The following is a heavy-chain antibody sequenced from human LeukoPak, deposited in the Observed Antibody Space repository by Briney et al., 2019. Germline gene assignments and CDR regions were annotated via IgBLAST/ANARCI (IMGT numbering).Heavy chain of an antibody. CDR2: INPNSGGT. D-gene: IGHD3-22*01. CDR1: GYTFTGYY. Sequence: ASVKVSCKASGYTFTGYYMHWVRQAPGQGLEWMGRINPNSGGTNYAQKFQGRVTMTRDTSISTAYMELSRLRSDDTAVYYRARAYYYYDSQFDYWGQGTLVTVSS. V-gene: IGHV1-2*06. J-gene: IGHJ4*02. CDR3: ARAYYYYDSQFDY.